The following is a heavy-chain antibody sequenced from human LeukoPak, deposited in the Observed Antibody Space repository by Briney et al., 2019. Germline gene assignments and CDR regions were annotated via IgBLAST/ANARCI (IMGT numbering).Heavy chain of an antibody. CDR1: GYTFTGYY. Sequence: ASVKVSCKASGYTFTGYYMHWVRQAPGQGLEWMGWINPNSGGTNYAQKFQGWVTMTRDTSISTAYMELSRLRSDDTAVYYCARGDIVATISYYYYYYGMDVWGQGTRSPSP. J-gene: IGHJ6*02. CDR2: INPNSGGT. D-gene: IGHD5-12*01. CDR3: ARGDIVATISYYYYYYGMDV. V-gene: IGHV1-2*04.